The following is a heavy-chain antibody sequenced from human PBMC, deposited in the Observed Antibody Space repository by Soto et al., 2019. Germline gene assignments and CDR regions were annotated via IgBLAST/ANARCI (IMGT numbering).Heavy chain of an antibody. V-gene: IGHV3-23*01. Sequence: EVQVLESGGGLAQPGGSLRLSCVASGFTFNNYAMSWVRQVPGKGLEWVSGISGSGNTYYADSVKGRFTIPRDNSKNTLYLQMISLRTEDTAVYHCAISGGYDNTSPFDYWGQGTQVPVSS. D-gene: IGHD3-22*01. J-gene: IGHJ4*02. CDR3: AISGGYDNTSPFDY. CDR1: GFTFNNYA. CDR2: ISGSGNT.